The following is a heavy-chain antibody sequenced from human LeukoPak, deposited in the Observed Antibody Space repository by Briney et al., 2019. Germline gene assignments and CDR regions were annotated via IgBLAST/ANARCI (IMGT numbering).Heavy chain of an antibody. J-gene: IGHJ4*02. D-gene: IGHD6-19*01. Sequence: SETLSLTCAVYGGSFSGYHWSWIRQPPGKGLEWIGEINHSGSTNYNPSLKSRVTISVDTSKNQFSLKLSSVTAADTAVYYCASVNSLLQWLYYWGQGTLVTVSS. V-gene: IGHV4-34*01. CDR1: GGSFSGYH. CDR2: INHSGST. CDR3: ASVNSLLQWLYY.